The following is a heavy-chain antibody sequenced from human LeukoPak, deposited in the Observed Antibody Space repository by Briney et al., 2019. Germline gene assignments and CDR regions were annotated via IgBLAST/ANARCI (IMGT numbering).Heavy chain of an antibody. V-gene: IGHV1-69*01. CDR2: IIPIFGTA. J-gene: IGHJ4*02. Sequence: ASVKVSCKASGGTFSSYAISWVRQAPGQGLEWMGGIIPIFGTANYAQKFQGGVTITADESTSTAYMELSSLRSEDTAVYYCARGAGTSYYFDYWGQGTLVTVSS. D-gene: IGHD1-1*01. CDR1: GGTFSSYA. CDR3: ARGAGTSYYFDY.